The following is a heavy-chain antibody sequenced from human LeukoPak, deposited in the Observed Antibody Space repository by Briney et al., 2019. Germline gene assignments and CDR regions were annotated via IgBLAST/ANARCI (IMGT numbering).Heavy chain of an antibody. V-gene: IGHV3-74*01. CDR1: GFTFINYW. CDR2: INNDGSDT. D-gene: IGHD3-9*01. Sequence: GGSLRLSCEASGFTFINYWLHWVRQAPGKGLVWVSRINNDGSDTTYADAVKGRFTFSRDNAKNTLYLQMNSLRAEGTAVYYCARGYFGPEFWGQGTLVTVSS. CDR3: ARGYFGPEF. J-gene: IGHJ4*02.